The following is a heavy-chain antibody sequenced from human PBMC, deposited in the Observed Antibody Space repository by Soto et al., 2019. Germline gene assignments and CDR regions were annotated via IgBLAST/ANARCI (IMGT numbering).Heavy chain of an antibody. CDR1: GFTFSSYG. CDR3: AEDWGGASCDCCGMVV. Sequence: QVQLVESGGGVVQPGRSLRLSCAASGFTFSSYGMHWVRQAPGKGLEWVAVISYDGSNKYYADSVKGRFTISRDNSKNTLYLQMNSLRAEDTAVYYCAEDWGGASCDCCGMVVWGQGTTVTVSS. V-gene: IGHV3-30*18. J-gene: IGHJ6*02. CDR2: ISYDGSNK. D-gene: IGHD1-26*01.